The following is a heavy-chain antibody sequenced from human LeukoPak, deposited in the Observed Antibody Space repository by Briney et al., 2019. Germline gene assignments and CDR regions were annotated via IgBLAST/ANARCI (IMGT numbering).Heavy chain of an antibody. Sequence: GSLSLSCTASGFTFSSYTMSWVRQAPGKGLKWVSTITTGGPNTYYADSVKGRFTVSRDNAKNSLYLQMSNLRAEDTAVYFCARGGGLDVWGQGATVTVSS. CDR2: ITTGGPNT. J-gene: IGHJ6*02. CDR1: GFTFSSYT. CDR3: ARGGGLDV. D-gene: IGHD3-16*01. V-gene: IGHV3-23*01.